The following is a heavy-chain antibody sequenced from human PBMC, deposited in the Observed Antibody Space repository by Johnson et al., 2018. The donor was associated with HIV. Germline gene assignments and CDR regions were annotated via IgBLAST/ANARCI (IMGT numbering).Heavy chain of an antibody. Sequence: EVQLVESGGGLVQPGKSLRLSCAASGFTFSSYGMHWVRQAPGKGLEWISYISSSGSTIYHADSVKGRFTISRDNAKNSLYLQMDSLRAEDTAVYYCARDRVRTARDGDEGFDIWGQGTMVTVSS. D-gene: IGHD5-18*01. V-gene: IGHV3-48*04. CDR2: ISSSGSTI. CDR3: ARDRVRTARDGDEGFDI. J-gene: IGHJ3*02. CDR1: GFTFSSYG.